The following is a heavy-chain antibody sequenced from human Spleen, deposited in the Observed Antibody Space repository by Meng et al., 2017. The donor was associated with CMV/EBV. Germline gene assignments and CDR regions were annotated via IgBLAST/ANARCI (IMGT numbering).Heavy chain of an antibody. V-gene: IGHV3-9*01. D-gene: IGHD2-2*01. Sequence: SLKISCAASGFTFDDFAMHWVRQAPGKGLEWVSGISWNGGSIGYADSVKGRFTISRDNDKKSLYLQMNSLRAEDTAMYYCAKGGEYCTSVSCSYDFWGQGTPVTVSS. J-gene: IGHJ4*02. CDR1: GFTFDDFA. CDR3: AKGGEYCTSVSCSYDF. CDR2: ISWNGGSI.